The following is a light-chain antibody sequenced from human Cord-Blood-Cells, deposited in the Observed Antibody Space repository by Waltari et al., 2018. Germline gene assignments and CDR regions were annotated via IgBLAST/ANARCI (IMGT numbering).Light chain of an antibody. V-gene: IGLV2-14*01. CDR2: EVS. Sequence: QSALTQPASVSGSPGQSIPIACTGTSSDGGGYDYVSWYQQHPGKAPKLMIYEVSKRPSGVSNRFSGSKSGNTASLTISGLQAEDEADYYCSSYTSSSTVVFGGGTKLTVL. CDR3: SSYTSSSTVV. J-gene: IGLJ2*01. CDR1: SSDGGGYDY.